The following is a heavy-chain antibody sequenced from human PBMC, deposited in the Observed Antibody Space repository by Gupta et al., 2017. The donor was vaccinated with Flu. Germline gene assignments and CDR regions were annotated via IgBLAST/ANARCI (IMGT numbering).Heavy chain of an antibody. Sequence: QVQLVQSGAEVKKPGASVKVSCKASGDTFSSSTINWVRQASGQGLEWMGGMNPRSGYTAYAQKFQGRVTMTSDTSISTAYMELSRLRSDDTAVYYCTSNDGSLRFADWGGGLEVWGQGTTVIVS. V-gene: IGHV1-8*01. J-gene: IGHJ3*01. CDR3: TSNDGSLRFADWGGGLEV. CDR1: GDTFSSST. D-gene: IGHD3-9*01. CDR2: MNPRSGYT.